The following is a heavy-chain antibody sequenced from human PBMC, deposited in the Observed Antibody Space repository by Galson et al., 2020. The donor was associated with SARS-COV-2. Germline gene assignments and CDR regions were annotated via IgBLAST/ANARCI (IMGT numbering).Heavy chain of an antibody. CDR2: ISNNAAPT. CDR3: VMSMGPRRGDY. Sequence: GESPKIPCETPGFSLSTYVLAWAPPAPGKGPEWVASISNNAAPTYYTDSVRGRFSISRDNSKSTLYLRMNGPRAEDTAVYYCVMSMGPRRGDYWCQGTLVTVSS. CDR1: GFSLSTYV. D-gene: IGHD6-6*01. J-gene: IGHJ4*02. V-gene: IGHV3-23*01.